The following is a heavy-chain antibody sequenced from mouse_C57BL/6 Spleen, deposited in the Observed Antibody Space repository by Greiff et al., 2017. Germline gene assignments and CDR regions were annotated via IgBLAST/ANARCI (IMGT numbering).Heavy chain of an antibody. CDR1: GFNIKDDY. D-gene: IGHD2-4*01. Sequence: VHVKQSGAELVRPGASVKLSCTASGFNIKDDYMHWVKQRPEQGLEWIGWIDPENGDTEYASKFQGKATITADTSSNTAYLQLSSLTSEDTAVYYCTFNYDRYWGQGTTLTVSS. J-gene: IGHJ2*01. CDR2: IDPENGDT. CDR3: TFNYDRY. V-gene: IGHV14-4*01.